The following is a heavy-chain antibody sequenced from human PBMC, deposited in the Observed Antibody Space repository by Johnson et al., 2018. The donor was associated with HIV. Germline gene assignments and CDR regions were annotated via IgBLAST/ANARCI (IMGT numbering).Heavy chain of an antibody. CDR2: IGYDGNDK. CDR3: ARVRIGRENAFDI. V-gene: IGHV3-30*04. J-gene: IGHJ3*02. Sequence: QVQLVESGGDVVQPGRSLRLSCAASGFTFRSYAMHWVRQAPGKGLEWVAAIGYDGNDKDYADSVKGRFTISRDNYRNTLYLHLNSLRAVDTAVYYCARVRIGRENAFDIWGQGTMVTVSS. CDR1: GFTFRSYA. D-gene: IGHD1-26*01.